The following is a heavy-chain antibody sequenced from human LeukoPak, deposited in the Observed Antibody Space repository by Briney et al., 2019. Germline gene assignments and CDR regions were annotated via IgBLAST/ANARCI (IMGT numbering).Heavy chain of an antibody. J-gene: IGHJ4*02. CDR2: IDQGGST. CDR1: GGSFSGYH. Sequence: KASETLSLTCAVYGGSFSGYHWSWIRQPPGKGLEWIGEIDQGGSTNYNPSLKSRGTISVDTSKNQFSLKLSSVTAADTAIYYCAREYGYEDYWGQGTLVTVSS. CDR3: AREYGYEDY. V-gene: IGHV4-34*01. D-gene: IGHD3-3*01.